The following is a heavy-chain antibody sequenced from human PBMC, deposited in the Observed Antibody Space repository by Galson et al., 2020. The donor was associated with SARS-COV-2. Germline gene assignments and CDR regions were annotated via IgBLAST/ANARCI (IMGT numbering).Heavy chain of an antibody. CDR3: ARHGQSSDSSDWSFYFDL. D-gene: IGHD3-9*01. V-gene: IGHV4-59*08. Sequence: SETLSLTCSVSGDSIGTHYWTWLRQSPGKAPEWIGYVYHPATTNYNPSLDSRLRLSLDRSKNQISLRLTSVTAADSGVYYCARHGQSSDSSDWSFYFDLWGQGARVTVSS. CDR1: GDSIGTHY. CDR2: VYHPATT. J-gene: IGHJ4*02.